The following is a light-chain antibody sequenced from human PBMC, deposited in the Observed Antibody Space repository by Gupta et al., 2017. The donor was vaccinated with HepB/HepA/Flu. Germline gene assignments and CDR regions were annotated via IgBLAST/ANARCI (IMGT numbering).Light chain of an antibody. CDR1: SGHSSYA. Sequence: QLVLTQSPSASASLGAAFKLTCPLSSGHSSYAIAWHQQQPEKGPRYLMKLNSDGSHSKGDGIPDRFSGSSSGAERYLTISSLQSEDEADYYCQTWGTGVWVFGGGTKLTVL. CDR3: QTWGTGVWV. J-gene: IGLJ3*02. V-gene: IGLV4-69*01. CDR2: LNSDGSH.